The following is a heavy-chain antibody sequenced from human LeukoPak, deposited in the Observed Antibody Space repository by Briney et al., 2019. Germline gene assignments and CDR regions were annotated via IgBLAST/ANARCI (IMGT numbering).Heavy chain of an antibody. CDR3: AKVQEMDTILPPFHY. J-gene: IGHJ4*02. V-gene: IGHV3-23*01. CDR2: ISGRGSST. D-gene: IGHD5-24*01. CDR1: GFTFSSYV. Sequence: GGSLRLSCAASGFTFSSYVMSWVRQAPGKGLEWVSGISGRGSSTYYADSVKGRFTISRDNSKNTLYLQVNSLRAADTAIYYCAKVQEMDTILPPFHYWGQGTLVTVSS.